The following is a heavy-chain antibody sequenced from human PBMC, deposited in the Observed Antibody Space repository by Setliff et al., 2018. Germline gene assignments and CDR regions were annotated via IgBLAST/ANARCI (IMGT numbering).Heavy chain of an antibody. V-gene: IGHV1-69*02. CDR1: GGPLNSYS. J-gene: IGHJ4*02. CDR3: ARHPPPPNYFDIGALDS. CDR2: IIPVLDIT. Sequence: ASVKVSCKASGGPLNSYSFSWVRQAPGQGLEWMGRIIPVLDITRYSQKFQGRVTITADKSTGIIYMELTSLRSDDTAVYYCARHPPPPNYFDIGALDSWGQGTRVTVS. D-gene: IGHD3-22*01.